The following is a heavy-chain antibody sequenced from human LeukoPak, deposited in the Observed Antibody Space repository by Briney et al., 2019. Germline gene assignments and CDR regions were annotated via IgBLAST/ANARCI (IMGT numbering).Heavy chain of an antibody. CDR2: INPSGGST. Sequence: GASVKVSCKASGYTFASYYMHWVRQAPGQGLEWMGIINPSGGSTSHAQKFQGRVTMTRDTSTSTVYMEPSSLRSEDTAVYYCAYGVQRGPFDYWGQGTLVTVSS. V-gene: IGHV1-46*01. CDR3: AYGVQRGPFDY. D-gene: IGHD4-17*01. CDR1: GYTFASYY. J-gene: IGHJ4*02.